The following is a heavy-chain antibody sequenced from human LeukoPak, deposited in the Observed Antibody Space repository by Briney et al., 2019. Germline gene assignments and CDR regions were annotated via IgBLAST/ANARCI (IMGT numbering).Heavy chain of an antibody. J-gene: IGHJ5*02. CDR1: GFTFSSYS. Sequence: GGSLRLCCAASGFTFSSYSMNWVRQAPGKGLEWVSSISSSSSYIYYADSVKGRFTISRDNAKNSLYLQMNSLRAEDTAVYYCAREVATILRFDPWGQGTLVTVSS. D-gene: IGHD5-12*01. CDR3: AREVATILRFDP. CDR2: ISSSSSYI. V-gene: IGHV3-21*01.